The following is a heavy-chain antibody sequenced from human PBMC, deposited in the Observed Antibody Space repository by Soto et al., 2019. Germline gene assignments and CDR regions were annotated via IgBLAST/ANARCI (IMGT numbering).Heavy chain of an antibody. D-gene: IGHD1-1*01. Sequence: WSLRLSCVASGFTFDTYGIHWVRQAPGKGLQWVALISYEGSNTYYADSVRGRFTISRDNSKNTLYLQMNTLRPEDTGLYYCARVTPGNNLYYFSGLDFWGQGTSVTV. CDR1: GFTFDTYG. V-gene: IGHV3-30-3*01. CDR3: ARVTPGNNLYYFSGLDF. CDR2: ISYEGSNT. J-gene: IGHJ6*02.